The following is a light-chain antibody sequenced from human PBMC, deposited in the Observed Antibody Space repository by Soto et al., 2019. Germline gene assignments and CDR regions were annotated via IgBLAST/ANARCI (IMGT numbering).Light chain of an antibody. CDR1: SSNIGSKS. J-gene: IGLJ2*01. CDR2: SNN. Sequence: QAVVTQPPSVSGTPGQRVNMSCSGSSSNIGSKSVSWYQHLPQTAPKLLIYSNNQRPSGVPGRFSGSKSGTSAALAISGLQSDDETQYYCAAWDASLNVLVFGGGTKLTVL. V-gene: IGLV1-44*01. CDR3: AAWDASLNVLV.